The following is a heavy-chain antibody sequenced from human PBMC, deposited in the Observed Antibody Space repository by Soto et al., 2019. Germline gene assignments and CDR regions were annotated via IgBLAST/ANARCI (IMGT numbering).Heavy chain of an antibody. CDR1: GFTFSSYA. CDR3: ARDVGGATAFDI. Sequence: GGSLRLSCAASGFTFSSYAMHWVRQATGKGLEWVAVISYDGSNKYYADSVKGRFTISRDNSKNTLYLQMNSLRAEDTALYYCARDVGGATAFDIWGQGTMVTVSS. J-gene: IGHJ3*02. CDR2: ISYDGSNK. V-gene: IGHV3-30-3*01. D-gene: IGHD1-26*01.